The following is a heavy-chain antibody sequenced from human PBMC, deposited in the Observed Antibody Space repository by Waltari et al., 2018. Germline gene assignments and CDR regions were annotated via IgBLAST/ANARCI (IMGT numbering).Heavy chain of an antibody. CDR1: GYSFSSYW. CDR3: ARSPATVTTNYFDY. D-gene: IGHD4-17*01. J-gene: IGHJ4*02. Sequence: EVQLVQSGAEVEKPGGSLKISCKGFGYSFSSYWIGWVRQIPGKGLEWMGIIYPDDSDTTDSPSFQGQVTISADYSINTAYLQWSSLKASDTAMYYCARSPATVTTNYFDYWGPGTLVTVSS. V-gene: IGHV5-51*01. CDR2: IYPDDSDT.